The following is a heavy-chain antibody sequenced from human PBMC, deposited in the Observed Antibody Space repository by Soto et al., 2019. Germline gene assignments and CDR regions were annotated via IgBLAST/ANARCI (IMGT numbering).Heavy chain of an antibody. D-gene: IGHD6-13*01. J-gene: IGHJ4*02. V-gene: IGHV1-8*01. CDR1: GYTFSIND. Sequence: QEQLVHSGAEVKKPGASVRVSCEASGYTFSINDIDWVRQASGQGLEWMGWMKPSTGDSGYAQDFQGRITLTRDTATDTAYMELSSLRPEDTAVYYCARGGPAAGFDLWGQGTLVTVSS. CDR3: ARGGPAAGFDL. CDR2: MKPSTGDS.